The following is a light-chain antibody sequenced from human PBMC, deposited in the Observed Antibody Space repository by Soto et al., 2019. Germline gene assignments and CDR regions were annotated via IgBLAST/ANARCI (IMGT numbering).Light chain of an antibody. V-gene: IGKV1-9*01. J-gene: IGKJ5*01. CDR1: QGISTY. CDR2: TAS. CDR3: QQIDGYPLT. Sequence: DLQLTQSPSFLSASVGDRVTITCRASQGISTYLAWYQQKPGKAPNLLIYTASTLQSGVPSRFSSSGSGTEFTLTISSLQPEDFATYYCQQIDGYPLTFGQGTRLEIK.